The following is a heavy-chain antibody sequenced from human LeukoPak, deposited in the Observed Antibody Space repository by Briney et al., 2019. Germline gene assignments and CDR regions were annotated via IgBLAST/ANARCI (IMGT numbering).Heavy chain of an antibody. Sequence: GGSLRLSCAASGFTVSNNYMSWVRQAPGKGLEWVSVIYSGGSTYYAASVKGRFTISRDNSKNTLYLQMNSLRAEDTAVYYCARVGFDWSYDYWGQGTLVTVSS. CDR2: IYSGGST. D-gene: IGHD3-9*01. CDR1: GFTVSNNY. V-gene: IGHV3-53*01. CDR3: ARVGFDWSYDY. J-gene: IGHJ4*02.